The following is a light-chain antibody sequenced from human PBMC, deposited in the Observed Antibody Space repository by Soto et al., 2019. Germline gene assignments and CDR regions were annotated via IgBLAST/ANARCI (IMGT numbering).Light chain of an antibody. CDR2: GAS. CDR3: QQYDNWPLT. Sequence: IGMSQSPATLSVSKGERATRSCRASQSVYSNLAWYQQTPGQAPRFLIYGASTRATGIPARFRGSGSGTEFTLTISSLQSEDFAVYSCQQYDNWPLTFGGGTKVDIK. CDR1: QSVYSN. J-gene: IGKJ4*01. V-gene: IGKV3-15*01.